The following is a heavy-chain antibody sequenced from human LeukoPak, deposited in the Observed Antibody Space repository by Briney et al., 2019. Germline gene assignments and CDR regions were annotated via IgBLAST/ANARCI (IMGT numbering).Heavy chain of an antibody. CDR3: AKHSYRVDSFTDY. CDR2: ISDSGGTT. Sequence: GGSLRLSPARSRLTFSTYAMSWVRQAPGKGLEWVSGISDSGGTTYYADTVKARFTIARDNSKNTLYLQMNSLRAEETAIYYCAKHSYRVDSFTDYWGQGTLVTVST. J-gene: IGHJ4*02. CDR1: RLTFSTYA. D-gene: IGHD5-12*01. V-gene: IGHV3-23*01.